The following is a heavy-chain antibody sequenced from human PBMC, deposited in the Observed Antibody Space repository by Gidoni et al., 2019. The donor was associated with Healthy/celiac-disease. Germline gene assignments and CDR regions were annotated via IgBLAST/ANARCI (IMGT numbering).Heavy chain of an antibody. V-gene: IGHV3-64D*06. Sequence: EVQLVESGGGLVQPGGSLRLSCSASGFTFSSDAMHWVRQAPGKGLEYASAIISNGGSTYYADSVKGRFTISRDNSKNTLYLQMSSLRAEDTAVYYCVKELMITFGGVIVMGYWGQGTLVTVSS. J-gene: IGHJ4*02. CDR2: IISNGGST. CDR3: VKELMITFGGVIVMGY. CDR1: GFTFSSDA. D-gene: IGHD3-16*02.